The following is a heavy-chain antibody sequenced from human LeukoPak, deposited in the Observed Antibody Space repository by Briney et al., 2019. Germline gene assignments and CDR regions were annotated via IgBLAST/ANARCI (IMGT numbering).Heavy chain of an antibody. J-gene: IGHJ4*02. CDR1: GGSISSGDYY. D-gene: IGHD6-13*01. Sequence: SAPLSLPCTVSGGSISSGDYYWSWIRPPPGKGLEWIGYIYYSGSTYYNPSLKSRVTLSVDTSKNQFSLKLSSVTAADTAVYYCARSSLYSSRWFFDYWGQGTLVTVSS. CDR2: IYYSGST. V-gene: IGHV4-30-4*08. CDR3: ARSSLYSSRWFFDY.